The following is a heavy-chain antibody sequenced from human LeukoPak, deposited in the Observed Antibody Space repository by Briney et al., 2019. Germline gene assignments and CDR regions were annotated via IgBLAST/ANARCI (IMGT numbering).Heavy chain of an antibody. J-gene: IGHJ4*02. D-gene: IGHD3-10*01. CDR2: IGTAGEI. Sequence: GGSLRLSCAASGFTFSSYDIHWVRQATGKGLEWVSGIGTAGEIYYPGSVKGRFTISRENAKNSVYLQMHSLGAEDTAVYYCAREHIRSGSYELDYWGQGTLVTVSS. CDR3: AREHIRSGSYELDY. V-gene: IGHV3-13*01. CDR1: GFTFSSYD.